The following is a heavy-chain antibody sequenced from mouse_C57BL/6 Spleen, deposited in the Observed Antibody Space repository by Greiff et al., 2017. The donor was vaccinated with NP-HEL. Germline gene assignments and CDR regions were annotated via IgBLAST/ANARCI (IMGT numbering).Heavy chain of an antibody. J-gene: IGHJ2*01. Sequence: QVQLQQSGAELVRPGASVTLSCKASGYTFTDYEMHWVKQTPVHGLEWIGAIDPETGGTAYNQKFKGKAILTADKSSSTAYMELRSLTSEDSAVYYCTRQGGNYYYFDYWGQGTTLTVSS. CDR2: IDPETGGT. CDR1: GYTFTDYE. CDR3: TRQGGNYYYFDY. V-gene: IGHV1-15*01. D-gene: IGHD2-1*01.